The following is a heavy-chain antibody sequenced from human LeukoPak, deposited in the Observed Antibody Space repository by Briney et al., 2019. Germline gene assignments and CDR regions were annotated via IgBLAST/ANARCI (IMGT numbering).Heavy chain of an antibody. J-gene: IGHJ4*02. CDR2: IWYDGSNK. Sequence: PGGSLRLSCAASGVTFSSYGMHWVRQAPGKGLEWVAVIWYDGSNKYYADSVKGRFTISRDNSKNTLYLQMNSLRAEDTAVYYCARERPYDSSGYDYWGQGTLVTVSS. CDR3: ARERPYDSSGYDY. V-gene: IGHV3-33*01. D-gene: IGHD3-22*01. CDR1: GVTFSSYG.